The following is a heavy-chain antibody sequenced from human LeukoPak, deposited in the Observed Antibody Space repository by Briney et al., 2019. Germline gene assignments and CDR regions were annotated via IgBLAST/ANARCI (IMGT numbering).Heavy chain of an antibody. CDR2: ISSSSSTI. V-gene: IGHV3-48*04. CDR1: GFTFSSYS. J-gene: IGHJ6*02. CDR3: ARRTTAGV. Sequence: PGGSLRLSCAASGFTFSSYSMNWVRQAPGKGLEWVSYISSSSSTIYYADSVKGRFTISRDNAKNSLYLQMNSLRAEDTAVYYCARRTTAGVWGQGTTVTVSS. D-gene: IGHD4-17*01.